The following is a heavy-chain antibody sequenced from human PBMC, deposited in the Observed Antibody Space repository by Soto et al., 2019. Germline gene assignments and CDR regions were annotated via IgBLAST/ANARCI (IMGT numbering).Heavy chain of an antibody. CDR1: GGSISSSSYY. CDR2: IYYSGST. D-gene: IGHD1-26*01. J-gene: IGHJ4*02. V-gene: IGHV4-39*01. CDR3: ARLTWWELYQKADYFDY. Sequence: QLQLQESGPGLVKPSETLSLTCTVSGGSISSSSYYWGWIRQPPGKGLEWIGSIYYSGSTYYNPSLKSRVTISVDTSKNQFSLKLSSVTAADTAVYYCARLTWWELYQKADYFDYWGQGTLVTVSS.